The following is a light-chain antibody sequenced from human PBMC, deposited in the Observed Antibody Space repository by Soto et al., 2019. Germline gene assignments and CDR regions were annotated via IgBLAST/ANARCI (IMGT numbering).Light chain of an antibody. CDR2: WAA. J-gene: IGKJ4*01. CDR1: QSVLYSSNNKTY. Sequence: DVVMTQSPDSLAVSLGARATINGKSSQSVLYSSNNKTYLAWYQQKPGKPPKLLRYWAATRECGVPDRFSGSGSETDFTLTIVSLQAEDVAVYYCQQYYSLPLPFGGGTKVEIK. CDR3: QQYYSLPLP. V-gene: IGKV4-1*01.